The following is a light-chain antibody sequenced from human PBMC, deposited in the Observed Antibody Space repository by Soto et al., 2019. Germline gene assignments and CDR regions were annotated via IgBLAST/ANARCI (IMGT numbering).Light chain of an antibody. V-gene: IGLV1-44*01. J-gene: IGLJ3*02. CDR3: ATWDDSLNAWV. CDR2: SSN. Sequence: QLVLTQPPSASGTPGQRVTISCSGSSSNIGSNTVNWYQQFPGMTPKLLIYSSNQRPSGVPDRFSGSRSGTSASLAISGLQSEDEADYYCATWDDSLNAWVFGGGTKLTVL. CDR1: SSNIGSNT.